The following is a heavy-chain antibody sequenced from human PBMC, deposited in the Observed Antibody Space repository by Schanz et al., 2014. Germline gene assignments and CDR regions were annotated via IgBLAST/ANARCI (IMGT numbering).Heavy chain of an antibody. CDR1: GFTFSNYA. Sequence: EVQLVESGGGLIQPGGSLRLSCAASGFTFSNYAMNWVRQAPGKGLEWVSYISNSGYTIYYADSVKGRFTISRDNAKNSLYLQMNSLRAEDTAVYFCAKSYDTSGYSGFDYWGQGTLVTVSS. D-gene: IGHD3-22*01. CDR2: ISNSGYTI. CDR3: AKSYDTSGYSGFDY. V-gene: IGHV3-48*04. J-gene: IGHJ4*02.